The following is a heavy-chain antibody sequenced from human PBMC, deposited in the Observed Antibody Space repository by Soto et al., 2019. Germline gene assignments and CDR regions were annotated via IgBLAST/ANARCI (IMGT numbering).Heavy chain of an antibody. J-gene: IGHJ4*02. D-gene: IGHD2-8*01. CDR1: GLYFSGYY. CDR2: INHSGST. Sequence: SETLSLTCAVYGLYFSGYYWSWIRQPPGKGLEWIGEINHSGSTNYNPSLKSRVTISVDTSKNQFSLKLSSVTAADTAVYYCARVLMVRIVNYWGQGTLVTVSS. V-gene: IGHV4-34*01. CDR3: ARVLMVRIVNY.